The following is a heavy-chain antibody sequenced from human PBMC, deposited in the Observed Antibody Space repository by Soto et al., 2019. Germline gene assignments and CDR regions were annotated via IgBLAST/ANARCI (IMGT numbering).Heavy chain of an antibody. D-gene: IGHD2-15*01. CDR1: GGSISSYY. CDR2: IYYSGST. V-gene: IGHV4-59*08. Sequence: QVQLQESGPGLVKPSETLSLTCSVSGGSISSYYWSWIRQPPGKGLEWIGYIYYSGSTNYNPSLKGRITISVGTSKNQFSLKLSSVTAADTAGYYWARTARVVKGKWYFDLWGRGTLVTVSS. CDR3: ARTARVVKGKWYFDL. J-gene: IGHJ2*01.